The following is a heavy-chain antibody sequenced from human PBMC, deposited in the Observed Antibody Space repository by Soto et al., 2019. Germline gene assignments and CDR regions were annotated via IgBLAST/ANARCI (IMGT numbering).Heavy chain of an antibody. CDR3: AREGGNRDIVLRPAGIHPFDY. D-gene: IGHD2-2*01. CDR2: IIPIFGTA. CDR1: GGTFSSYA. Sequence: QVQLVQSGAEVKKPGSSVKVSCKASGGTFSSYAISWVRQAPGQGLEWMGGIIPIFGTANYAQKFQGRVTITADESTSTAYMELSSLRSEDTAVYYCAREGGNRDIVLRPAGIHPFDYWGQGTLVTVSS. J-gene: IGHJ4*02. V-gene: IGHV1-69*12.